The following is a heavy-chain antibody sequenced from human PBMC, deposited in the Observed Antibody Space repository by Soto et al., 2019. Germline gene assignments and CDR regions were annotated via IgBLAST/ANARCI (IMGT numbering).Heavy chain of an antibody. V-gene: IGHV3-30*18. J-gene: IGHJ5*02. CDR1: GFTLSNYG. CDR2: ISYDGSNK. Sequence: QVQLVESGGGVVQPGRSLRLSCAASGFTLSNYGMHWVRQAPGKGLEWVAVISYDGSNKYYADSVKGRFSISRDNSKNTLYLQMNSLRAEDTAVYYCAKGDWFDPWGQGTLVTVSS. CDR3: AKGDWFDP.